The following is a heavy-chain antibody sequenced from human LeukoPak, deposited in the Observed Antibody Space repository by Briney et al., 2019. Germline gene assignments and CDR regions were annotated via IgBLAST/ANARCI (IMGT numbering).Heavy chain of an antibody. Sequence: GGSLRLSCAASGFTFSSYAMHWVRQAPGKGLGWVAVISYDGSNKYYADSVKGRFTISRDNSKNTLYLQMNSLRAEDTAVYYCAREVVRGENWFDPWGQGTLVTVSS. D-gene: IGHD3-10*01. CDR2: ISYDGSNK. CDR1: GFTFSSYA. CDR3: AREVVRGENWFDP. V-gene: IGHV3-30-3*01. J-gene: IGHJ5*02.